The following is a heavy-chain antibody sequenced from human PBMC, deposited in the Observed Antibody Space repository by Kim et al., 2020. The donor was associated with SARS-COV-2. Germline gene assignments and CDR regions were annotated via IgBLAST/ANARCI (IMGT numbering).Heavy chain of an antibody. CDR2: INPNSGDT. J-gene: IGHJ4*02. CDR1: GYIFTGYY. V-gene: IGHV1-2*02. CDR3: ARDSAGPGDY. Sequence: ASVKVSCKASGYIFTGYYMHWVRQAPGQGLEWMGWINPNSGDTNYAQKFQGRVTMTRTTSITTVYMELNSLRSDDSAVYYCARDSAGPGDYWGQGTLVTVSS.